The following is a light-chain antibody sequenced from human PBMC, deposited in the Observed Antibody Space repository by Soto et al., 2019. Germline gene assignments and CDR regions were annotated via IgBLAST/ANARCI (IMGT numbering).Light chain of an antibody. J-gene: IGKJ3*01. CDR3: QQVNGYPPT. CDR2: GAS. V-gene: IGKV1-9*01. Sequence: DIQLTQSPSFLSASVGDRVTITCRTSQGINSYLAWYQQKPGKAPKLLIYGASTLQSGVPSRFSGGGSGTEFTLTISSLQPEDFATYFCQQVNGYPPTFGPGTKVDIK. CDR1: QGINSY.